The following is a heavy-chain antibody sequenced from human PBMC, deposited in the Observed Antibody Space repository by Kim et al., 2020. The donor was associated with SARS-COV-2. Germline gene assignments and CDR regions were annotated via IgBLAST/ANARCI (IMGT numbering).Heavy chain of an antibody. J-gene: IGHJ6*02. CDR2: IYYSGST. CDR1: GGSISSYY. Sequence: SETLSLTCTVSGGSISSYYWSWIRQPPGKGLEWIGYIYYSGSTNYNPSLKSRVTISVDTSKNQFSLKLSSVTAVDTAVYYCARGTQIQLWYVGYGMDVWGQGTTVTVSS. CDR3: ARGTQIQLWYVGYGMDV. V-gene: IGHV4-59*01. D-gene: IGHD5-18*01.